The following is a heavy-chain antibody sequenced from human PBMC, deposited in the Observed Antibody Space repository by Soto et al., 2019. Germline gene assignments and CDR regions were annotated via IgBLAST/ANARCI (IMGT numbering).Heavy chain of an antibody. Sequence: EVQLLESGGGLVQPGGSLRLSCAASGFTFSSYAMSWVRQAPGKGLECVSTISAGGDSTYSADSVKGRFTISRDNSKNTLYLQMSSLRVEDTAVYYCAKAIEYSSSGSYYFDYWGQGTLVSVSS. D-gene: IGHD6-6*01. CDR3: AKAIEYSSSGSYYFDY. CDR2: ISAGGDST. V-gene: IGHV3-23*01. CDR1: GFTFSSYA. J-gene: IGHJ4*02.